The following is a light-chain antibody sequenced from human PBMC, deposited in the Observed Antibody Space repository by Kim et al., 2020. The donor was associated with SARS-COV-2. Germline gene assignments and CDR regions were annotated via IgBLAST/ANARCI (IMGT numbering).Light chain of an antibody. CDR1: KSIGNW. Sequence: ASLGDRVTITCRANKSIGNWLAWYQQRPVKAPKVLIYDASSLETVVSSMFRGSGFGTEFTLTISSLQPDDFATYYCQQYNSHWRTFGQGTKVDIK. J-gene: IGKJ1*01. V-gene: IGKV1-5*01. CDR3: QQYNSHWRT. CDR2: DAS.